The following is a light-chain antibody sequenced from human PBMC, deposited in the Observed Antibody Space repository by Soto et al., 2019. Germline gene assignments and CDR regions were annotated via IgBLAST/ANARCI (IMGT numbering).Light chain of an antibody. CDR3: GSDAASSHLL. CDR2: EVT. Sequence: QSALTQPPSASGSPGQSVTISCSGTSSDIGDYNYVYWYQQFSGKAPKLIIFEVTQRPSGVPDRFSGSKSGNTASLTVAGLQTEDEDYYCCGSDAASSHLLFGGGTKVTVL. V-gene: IGLV2-8*01. CDR1: SSDIGDYNY. J-gene: IGLJ2*01.